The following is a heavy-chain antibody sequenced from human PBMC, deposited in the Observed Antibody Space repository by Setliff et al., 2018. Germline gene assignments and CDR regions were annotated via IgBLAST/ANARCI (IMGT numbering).Heavy chain of an antibody. CDR3: TRAYSGSHDY. Sequence: SETLSLTCTVSGGSVSDSTYWGWVRQPPGKGLEWIGYMYYSGDTNYNPSLKSRVTISVDTSKNQFSLKLSSVTAADTAIYYCTRAYSGSHDYWGQGTLVTVSS. J-gene: IGHJ4*02. D-gene: IGHD1-26*01. V-gene: IGHV4-61*05. CDR2: MYYSGDT. CDR1: GGSVSDSTY.